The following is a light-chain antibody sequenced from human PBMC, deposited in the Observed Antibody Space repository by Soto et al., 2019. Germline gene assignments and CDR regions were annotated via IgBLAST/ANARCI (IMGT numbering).Light chain of an antibody. Sequence: DILMTQSPTSLSASVVDRVTITCRASQSISNYLNWYKQKPGKAPKLLIYAASSLQSGVPSRYSDSGSGTDFTLTITSLSPEDFATYYCQQSYTTVTFGGGTKVDIK. CDR2: AAS. J-gene: IGKJ4*01. V-gene: IGKV1-39*01. CDR1: QSISNY. CDR3: QQSYTTVT.